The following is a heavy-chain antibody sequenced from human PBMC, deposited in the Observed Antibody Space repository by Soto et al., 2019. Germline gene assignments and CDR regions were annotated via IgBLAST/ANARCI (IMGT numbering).Heavy chain of an antibody. CDR1: GYPFTGYH. CDR3: ARESVAPAGYYYGMDV. Sequence: ASVKVSCKAPGYPFTGYHMHWVRQAPGQGPEWMGWINPNSGGTNYAQKFQGRVTMTRDTSISTAYMELSRLRSDATAVYYCARESVAPAGYYYGMDVWGQGTTVTVS. D-gene: IGHD6-19*01. J-gene: IGHJ6*02. CDR2: INPNSGGT. V-gene: IGHV1-2*02.